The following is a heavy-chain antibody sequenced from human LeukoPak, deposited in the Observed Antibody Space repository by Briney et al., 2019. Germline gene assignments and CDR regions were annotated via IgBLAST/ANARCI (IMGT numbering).Heavy chain of an antibody. CDR2: ISSSGSTI. Sequence: GGSLRLSCAASGFTFSDYYMSWIRQAPGKGLEWVSYISSSGSTIYYADSVKGRFTISRDNAKNSLYLQMNSLRAEDTAVYYCAREVRAVAGSWFDPWGQETLVTVSS. CDR3: AREVRAVAGSWFDP. D-gene: IGHD6-19*01. V-gene: IGHV3-11*01. CDR1: GFTFSDYY. J-gene: IGHJ5*02.